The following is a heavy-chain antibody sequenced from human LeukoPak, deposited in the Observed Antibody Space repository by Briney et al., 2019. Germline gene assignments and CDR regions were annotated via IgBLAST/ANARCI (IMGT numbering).Heavy chain of an antibody. D-gene: IGHD1-26*01. V-gene: IGHV3-33*01. Sequence: GRSLRLSCAASGFTFSSYGMHWVRQAPGKGLGSVAVIWDDGGNKYYADSVKGRFTISRDNTKNTLYLQMNSLRADDTAVYYCARDSSGSYYVSDYWGQGTLVTVSS. CDR2: IWDDGGNK. CDR1: GFTFSSYG. CDR3: ARDSSGSYYVSDY. J-gene: IGHJ4*02.